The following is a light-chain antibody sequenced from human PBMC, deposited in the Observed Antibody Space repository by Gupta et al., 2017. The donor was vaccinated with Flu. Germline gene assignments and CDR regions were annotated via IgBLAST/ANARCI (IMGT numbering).Light chain of an antibody. J-gene: IGKJ4*01. CDR3: LQRSNWPNT. CDR1: QSVSSY. CDR2: DAS. V-gene: IGKV3-11*01. Sequence: EIVLTQSPATLSLSPGERATLSCRASQSVSSYLAWYQQKPGQAPRLLIYDASNRATGIPARFSGSGSGTDFTLTISSLEPEDFAVYYCLQRSNWPNTFGGGTKVEIK.